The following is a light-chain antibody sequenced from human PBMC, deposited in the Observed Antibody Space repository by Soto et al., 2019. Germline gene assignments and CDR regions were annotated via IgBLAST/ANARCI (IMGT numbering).Light chain of an antibody. J-gene: IGKJ3*01. CDR2: GAS. CDR1: QSVSSNY. CDR3: QQYGSSRT. Sequence: EIVLTQSPGTLSLSPGERATLSCRASQSVSSNYLAWYQQKPGQAPRLLIYGASSRATGIPDRFSGSGYGTDFTLTISRLEPEDFAVYYCQQYGSSRTFGPGTKVDIK. V-gene: IGKV3-20*01.